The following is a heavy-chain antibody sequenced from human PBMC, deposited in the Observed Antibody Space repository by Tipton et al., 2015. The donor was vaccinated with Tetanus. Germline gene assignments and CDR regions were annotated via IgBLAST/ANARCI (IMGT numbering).Heavy chain of an antibody. CDR3: ARDATLLRAMDH. Sequence: TLSLTCTVSGWPMNSGGYYWSWIRQRPGRGLEWIRYMYHTGTTFSDPALKSRLSMSADTSKNQFSLRLTSLTAADTAIYYCARDATLLRAMDHWGQGILVTVSS. CDR1: GWPMNSGGYY. V-gene: IGHV4-31*03. J-gene: IGHJ1*01. D-gene: IGHD5-18*01. CDR2: MYHTGTT.